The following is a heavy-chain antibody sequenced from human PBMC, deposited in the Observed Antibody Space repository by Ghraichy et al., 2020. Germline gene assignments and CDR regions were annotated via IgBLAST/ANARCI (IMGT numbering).Heavy chain of an antibody. V-gene: IGHV4-31*03. Sequence: SETLSLTCTLSGGSISGGEYYWSWIRQRPGKGLEWIGYIYDSGTIYYNPSLKSRVTISVDTSKNQFSLRMTSVTAADTAVYYCARDLGPHSSSVYYSMDVWAKGPPVAVSS. D-gene: IGHD6-13*01. J-gene: IGHJ6*03. CDR3: ARDLGPHSSSVYYSMDV. CDR2: IYDSGTI. CDR1: GGSISGGEYY.